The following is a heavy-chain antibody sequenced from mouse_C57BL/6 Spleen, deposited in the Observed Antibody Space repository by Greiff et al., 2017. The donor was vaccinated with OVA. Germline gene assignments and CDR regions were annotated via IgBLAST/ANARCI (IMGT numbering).Heavy chain of an antibody. J-gene: IGHJ4*01. CDR1: GYSFTSYY. Sequence: QVHVKQSGPELVKPGASVKISCKASGYSFTSYYIHWVKQRPGQGLEWIGWIYPGSGNTKYNEKFKGKATLTADTSSSTAYMQLSSLTSEDSAVYYCAREDEAMDYWGQGTSVTVSS. CDR3: AREDEAMDY. V-gene: IGHV1-66*01. CDR2: IYPGSGNT.